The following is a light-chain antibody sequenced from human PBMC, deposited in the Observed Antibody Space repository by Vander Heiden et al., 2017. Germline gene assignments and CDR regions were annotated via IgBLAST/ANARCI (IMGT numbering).Light chain of an antibody. CDR3: QQYGTSPVT. J-gene: IGKJ5*01. CDR1: QSVNTNF. CDR2: GAS. V-gene: IGKV3-20*01. Sequence: EIVLTQSPDTLSLSQGESATIPCRASQSVNTNFLAWYQQKPGQAPRLLMSGASTRATGVPDRFSGSGSGTDFTLIISRLESEDCAVYFCQQYGTSPVTFGQGTRLELK.